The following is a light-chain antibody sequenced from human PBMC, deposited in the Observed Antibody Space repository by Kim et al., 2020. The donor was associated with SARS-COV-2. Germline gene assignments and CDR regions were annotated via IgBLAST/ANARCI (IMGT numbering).Light chain of an antibody. J-gene: IGKJ1*01. CDR3: QQSYSTPWT. Sequence: ASVGDRVNITCRASQSIRRSLNWYQQKPGKAPKLLIYAASSLQSGVPSTFSGGGSGTDFTLTISSLQPEDFASYYCQQSYSTPWTFGQGTKVDIK. V-gene: IGKV1-39*01. CDR1: QSIRRS. CDR2: AAS.